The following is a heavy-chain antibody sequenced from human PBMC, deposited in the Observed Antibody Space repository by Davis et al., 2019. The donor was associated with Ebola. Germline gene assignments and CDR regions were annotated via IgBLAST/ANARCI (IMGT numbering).Heavy chain of an antibody. V-gene: IGHV5-51*01. CDR3: ARMRELVSPTFDY. J-gene: IGHJ4*02. CDR2: IYPHDSDT. Sequence: GESLKISCKGSGYSFTNYWIGWVRQMPGKGLEWMGIIYPHDSDTRYSPSFQGQVTMSADKSISTAYLQWSSLRASDTAIYYCARMRELVSPTFDYWGQGTLVTVSS. CDR1: GYSFTNYW. D-gene: IGHD1-26*01.